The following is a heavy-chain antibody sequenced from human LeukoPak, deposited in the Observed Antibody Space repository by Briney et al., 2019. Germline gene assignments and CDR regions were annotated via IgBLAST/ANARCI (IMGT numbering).Heavy chain of an antibody. D-gene: IGHD3-10*01. J-gene: IGHJ4*02. CDR3: ASSMVRGVIAFDY. CDR1: GGSISSSNW. CDR2: IYHSGST. V-gene: IGHV4-4*02. Sequence: SGTLSLTCAVSGGSISSSNWWSWVRQPPGKGLEWIGEIYHSGSTNYNPSLKSRVTISVDKSKNQFSLKLSSVTAADTAVYYCASSMVRGVIAFDYWGQGTLVTVSS.